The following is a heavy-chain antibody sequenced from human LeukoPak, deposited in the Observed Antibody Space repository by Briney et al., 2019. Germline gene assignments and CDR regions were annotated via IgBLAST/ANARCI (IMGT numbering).Heavy chain of an antibody. CDR1: GFTFSSYA. V-gene: IGHV3-30*04. J-gene: IGHJ4*02. CDR2: ISYDGSNK. Sequence: QTGGSLRLSCAASGFTFSSYAMHWVRQAPGKGLEWVAVISYDGSNKYYADSVKGRFTISRDNSKNTLYLQMNSLRAEDTAVYYCANSQASNYDFWSGYYTGEGYYFDYWGQGTLVTVSS. D-gene: IGHD3-3*01. CDR3: ANSQASNYDFWSGYYTGEGYYFDY.